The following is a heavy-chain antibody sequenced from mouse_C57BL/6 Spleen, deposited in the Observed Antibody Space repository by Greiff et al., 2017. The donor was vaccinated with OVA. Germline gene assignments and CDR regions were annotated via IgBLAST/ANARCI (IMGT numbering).Heavy chain of an antibody. CDR1: GYTFTSYW. J-gene: IGHJ2*01. CDR2: IYPGSGST. D-gene: IGHD1-1*01. CDR3: ARSTTVVGGFDY. V-gene: IGHV1-55*01. Sequence: QVQLQQPGAELMKPGASVKMSCKASGYTFTSYWITWVKQRPGQGLEWIGDIYPGSGSTNYNEKFKSKATLTVDTSSSTAYMQLSSLTSEDSAVYYCARSTTVVGGFDYWGQGTTLTVSS.